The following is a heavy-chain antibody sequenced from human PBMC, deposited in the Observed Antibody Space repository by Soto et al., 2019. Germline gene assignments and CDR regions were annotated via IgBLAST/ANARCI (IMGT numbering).Heavy chain of an antibody. CDR1: GYTFTGYY. CDR3: ARDRRRYYYGMDV. Sequence: QVQLVQSGAEVKKPGASVKVSCKASGYTFTGYYMHWVRQAPGQGLEWVAVISYDGSNKYYADSVKGRFTISRDNSKNTLYLQMNSLRAEDTAVYYCARDRRRYYYGMDVWGQGTTVTVSS. D-gene: IGHD6-25*01. V-gene: IGHV3-30*16. CDR2: ISYDGSNK. J-gene: IGHJ6*02.